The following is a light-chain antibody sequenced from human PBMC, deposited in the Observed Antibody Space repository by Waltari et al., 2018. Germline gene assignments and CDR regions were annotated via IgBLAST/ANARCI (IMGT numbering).Light chain of an antibody. CDR1: GSDIGGYNY. V-gene: IGLV2-14*03. CDR2: GVS. CDR3: SSFTSTTTWV. J-gene: IGLJ3*02. Sequence: QSALTQPASVSGSPGQAITISCTGTGSDIGGYNYVSWYQQHPGKAPKLPIYGVSSRSSGVSNRFSGSKSGYAASLTISGLQAEDEAHYYCSSFTSTTTWVFGGGTKLTVL.